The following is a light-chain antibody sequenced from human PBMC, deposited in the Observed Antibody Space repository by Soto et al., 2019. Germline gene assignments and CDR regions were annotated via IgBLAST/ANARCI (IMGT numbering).Light chain of an antibody. J-gene: IGLJ2*01. V-gene: IGLV1-47*01. CDR1: ASNVGSTY. Sequence: QSVLTQPPSASGTPGQRVSISCSVSASNVGSTYVFWYQKVPGTAPTLLIYKNNQRPSGVSDRFSGSKSGTSASLAISGLRVDDEADYYCASWDNDLNGPIFGGGTKVTVL. CDR2: KNN. CDR3: ASWDNDLNGPI.